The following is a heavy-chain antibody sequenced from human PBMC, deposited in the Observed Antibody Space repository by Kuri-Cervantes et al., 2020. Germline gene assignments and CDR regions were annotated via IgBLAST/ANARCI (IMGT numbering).Heavy chain of an antibody. J-gene: IGHJ5*02. Sequence: ASVKVSCKASGYTFTGYYMHWVRQAPGQGLEWMGWINPNSGGTNYAQKFQGRVTMTRDTSISTAYMELSRLRSDDTAVYYCARETETTVTTNNWFDPWGQGTLVTVSS. D-gene: IGHD1-1*01. CDR1: GYTFTGYY. V-gene: IGHV1-2*02. CDR2: INPNSGGT. CDR3: ARETETTVTTNNWFDP.